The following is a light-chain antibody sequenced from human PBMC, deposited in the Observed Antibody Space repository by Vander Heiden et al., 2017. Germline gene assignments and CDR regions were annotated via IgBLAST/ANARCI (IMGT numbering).Light chain of an antibody. CDR2: AAS. CDR1: QSIGNY. Sequence: IQMTQSPSSLSASVGDRVTIACRASQSIGNYLNWYQQRPGKAPNLLIYAASSLQSGVPSTFSGSGSGTDFTLTISSLQPEDFATYYCQQTDSSPYTFGQGTKLEIK. CDR3: QQTDSSPYT. J-gene: IGKJ2*01. V-gene: IGKV1-39*01.